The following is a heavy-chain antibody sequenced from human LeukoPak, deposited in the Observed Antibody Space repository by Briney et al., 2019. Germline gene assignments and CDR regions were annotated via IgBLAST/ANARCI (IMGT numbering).Heavy chain of an antibody. CDR2: IYHSGST. D-gene: IGHD6-6*01. CDR1: GGSISSSNW. Sequence: SETLSLTCAVSGGSISSSNWWSWVRQPPGKGLEWIGEIYHSGSTNYNPSLKSRVTISVDKSKNQFSLKLSSVTAADTAVYYCARGLYAGSSSGGFDYWGQGTLVTVSS. V-gene: IGHV4-4*02. CDR3: ARGLYAGSSSGGFDY. J-gene: IGHJ4*02.